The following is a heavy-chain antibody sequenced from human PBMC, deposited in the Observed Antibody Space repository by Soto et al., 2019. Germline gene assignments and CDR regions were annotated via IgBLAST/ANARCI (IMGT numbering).Heavy chain of an antibody. V-gene: IGHV3-11*01. CDR1: GFTFSDYY. CDR3: ACDERITMVRGVMHY. D-gene: IGHD3-10*01. J-gene: IGHJ4*02. CDR2: ISSSGSTI. Sequence: QVPLVESGGGLVQPGGSLRLSCAASGFTFSDYYMSWIRQAPGKGLEWVSYISSSGSTIYYADSVKGRFTISRDNAKNSLYLQMNSLRAEDTAVYYCACDERITMVRGVMHYWGQGTLVTVSS.